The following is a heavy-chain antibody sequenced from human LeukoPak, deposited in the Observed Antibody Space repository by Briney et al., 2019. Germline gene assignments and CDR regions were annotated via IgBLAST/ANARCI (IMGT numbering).Heavy chain of an antibody. CDR3: ARGNLRGGYTLGATSGAYYFDY. Sequence: AGSLTLSCAASGFTVSSTFMIWVRQAPGKGLECVSFIYSGGGTYYADSVKGRFTISRDNSKNTLYLQMNSLRADDTAVYYCARGNLRGGYTLGATSGAYYFDYWGQGTLVAVSS. CDR2: IYSGGGT. D-gene: IGHD1-26*01. V-gene: IGHV3-53*01. CDR1: GFTVSSTF. J-gene: IGHJ4*02.